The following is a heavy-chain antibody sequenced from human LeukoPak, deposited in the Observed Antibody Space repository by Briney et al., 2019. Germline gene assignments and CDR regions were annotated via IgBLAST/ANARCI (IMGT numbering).Heavy chain of an antibody. D-gene: IGHD3-22*01. CDR1: GFTFSNSW. CDR2: INSKTDGGTT. J-gene: IGHJ4*02. V-gene: IGHV3-15*01. CDR3: TTNGRLNTPDY. Sequence: GGSLRLSCAASGFTFSNSWMSWVRQAPGKGLEWVGRINSKTDGGTTDYAAPVKSRFPISRDDSKNTLYLQMNSLKTEDTAVYYCTTNGRLNTPDYWGQGTLVTVSS.